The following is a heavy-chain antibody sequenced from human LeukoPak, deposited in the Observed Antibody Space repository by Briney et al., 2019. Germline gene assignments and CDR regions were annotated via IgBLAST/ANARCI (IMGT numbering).Heavy chain of an antibody. CDR1: GGTFSSYT. CDR2: IIPILGIA. J-gene: IGHJ6*02. V-gene: IGHV1-69*02. CDR3: ARGIVVVVAATRYYYHGMDV. Sequence: SVKVSCKASGGTFSSYTISWVRQAPGQGLEWMGRIIPILGIANYAQKFQGRVTITADKSTSTAYMELSSLRSEDTAVYYCARGIVVVVAATRYYYHGMDVWGQGTTVTVSS. D-gene: IGHD2-15*01.